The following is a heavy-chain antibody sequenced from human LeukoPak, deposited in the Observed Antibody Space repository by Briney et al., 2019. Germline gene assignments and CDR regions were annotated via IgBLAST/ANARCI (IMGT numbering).Heavy chain of an antibody. Sequence: GGSLRLSCAASGFTFSSYSMNWVRQAPGKGLEWVSYISSSSSTIYYADSVKGRFTISRDNAKNSLYLQMNSLRAEDTAVYYCAREPVGATVHYYYMDVWGKGTTVTVSS. V-gene: IGHV3-48*01. CDR1: GFTFSSYS. D-gene: IGHD1-26*01. CDR2: ISSSSSTI. J-gene: IGHJ6*03. CDR3: AREPVGATVHYYYMDV.